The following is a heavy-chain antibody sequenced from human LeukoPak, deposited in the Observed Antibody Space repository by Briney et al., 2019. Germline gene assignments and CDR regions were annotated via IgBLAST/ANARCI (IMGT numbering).Heavy chain of an antibody. D-gene: IGHD6-13*01. CDR2: IIPIFGTA. CDR3: ARETGSSWNEYFQP. V-gene: IGHV1-69*05. CDR1: GGTFSSYA. J-gene: IGHJ1*01. Sequence: SVKVSCKASGGTFSSYAISWVRQAPGQGLEWMGGIIPIFGTANYAQKFQGRVTIATDESTSTAYMELSSLRADDTAVYYCARETGSSWNEYFQPWGQGTLVTVSS.